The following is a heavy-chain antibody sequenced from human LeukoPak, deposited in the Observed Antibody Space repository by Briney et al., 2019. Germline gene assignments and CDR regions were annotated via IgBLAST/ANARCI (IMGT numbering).Heavy chain of an antibody. CDR1: GGSFSGYY. CDR2: INHSGST. CDR3: ARGQVTKEGGYCSGGSCYTGPYYYHMDV. D-gene: IGHD2-15*01. V-gene: IGHV4-34*01. J-gene: IGHJ6*03. Sequence: SETLSLTCAVYGGSFSGYYWSWIRQPPGKGLEWIGEINHSGSTNYNPSLKSRVTISVDTSKNQFSLKLSSVTAADTAVYYCARGQVTKEGGYCSGGSCYTGPYYYHMDVWGKGTTVTVSS.